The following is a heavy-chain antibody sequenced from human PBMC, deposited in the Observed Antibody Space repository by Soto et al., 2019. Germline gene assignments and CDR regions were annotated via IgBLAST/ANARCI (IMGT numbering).Heavy chain of an antibody. CDR2: ISGSGGST. J-gene: IGHJ6*02. CDR3: ARDDSIAVAGTVRYYYGMDV. V-gene: IGHV3-23*01. Sequence: PGGSLRLSCAASGFTFSSYAMSWVRQAPGKGLEWVSAISGSGGSTYYADSVKGRFTISRDNSKNTLYLQMNSLRAEDTAVYYCARDDSIAVAGTVRYYYGMDVWGQGTTVTVSS. D-gene: IGHD6-19*01. CDR1: GFTFSSYA.